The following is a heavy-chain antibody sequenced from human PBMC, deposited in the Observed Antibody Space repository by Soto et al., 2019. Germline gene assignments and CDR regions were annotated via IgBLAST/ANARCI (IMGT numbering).Heavy chain of an antibody. Sequence: GGSLRLSCAASGFTFSSYAMSWVRQAPGKGLEWVSAISGSGGSTYYADSVKGRFTISRDNSKNTLYLQMNSLRAEDTAVYYCAKDQRRVQLWLRGFQFDYWGQGTLVTVSS. J-gene: IGHJ4*02. CDR2: ISGSGGST. V-gene: IGHV3-23*01. CDR3: AKDQRRVQLWLRGFQFDY. D-gene: IGHD5-18*01. CDR1: GFTFSSYA.